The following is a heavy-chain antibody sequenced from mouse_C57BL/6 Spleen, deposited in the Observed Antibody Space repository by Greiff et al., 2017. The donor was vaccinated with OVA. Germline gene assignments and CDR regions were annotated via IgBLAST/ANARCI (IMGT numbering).Heavy chain of an antibody. D-gene: IGHD3-2*02. Sequence: VQVVESGPGLVAPSQSLSITCTVSGFSLTSYAISWVRQPPGKGLEWLGVIWTGGGTNYNSALKSRLSISKDNSKSQVFLKMNSLQTDDTARYYCARTVDSSGYVWFAYWGQGTLVTVSA. CDR2: IWTGGGT. J-gene: IGHJ3*01. CDR3: ARTVDSSGYVWFAY. V-gene: IGHV2-9-1*01. CDR1: GFSLTSYA.